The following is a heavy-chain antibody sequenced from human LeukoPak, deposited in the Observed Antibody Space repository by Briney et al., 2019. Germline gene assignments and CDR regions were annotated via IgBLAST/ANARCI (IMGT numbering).Heavy chain of an antibody. CDR3: VRDLNWAFDY. J-gene: IGHJ4*02. Sequence: GGSLRRSCAASGFTFSRYTMNWVRQAPGKELEWISNIRSESSSTTYADSVKGRFTISRDNAKNSLYLQINSLRAEDTAVYYCVRDLNWAFDYWGQGTLVTVSS. CDR2: IRSESSST. V-gene: IGHV3-48*01. CDR1: GFTFSRYT. D-gene: IGHD3-16*01.